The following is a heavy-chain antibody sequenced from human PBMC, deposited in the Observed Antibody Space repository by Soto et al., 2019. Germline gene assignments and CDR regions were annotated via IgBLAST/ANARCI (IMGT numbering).Heavy chain of an antibody. V-gene: IGHV4-34*01. CDR3: ARVKRDILTGRKPFDY. J-gene: IGHJ4*02. CDR1: GGSFSGYY. D-gene: IGHD3-9*01. Sequence: PSETLSLTCAVYGGSFSGYYWSWIRQPPGKGLEWIGEINHSGSTNYNPSLKSRVTISVDTSKNQSSLKLSSVTAADTAVYYCARVKRDILTGRKPFDYWGQGTLVTVSS. CDR2: INHSGST.